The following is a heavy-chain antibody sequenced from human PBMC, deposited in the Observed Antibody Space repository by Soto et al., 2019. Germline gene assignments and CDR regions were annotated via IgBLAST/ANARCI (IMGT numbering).Heavy chain of an antibody. CDR3: AKERGYSGSYYSSLFDY. J-gene: IGHJ4*02. CDR2: IYYSGST. Sequence: QLQLQESGPGLVKPSETLSLTCTVSGGSISSSSHYWGWIRQPPGKGLEWIGSIYYSGSTYYNPSRTSRFTISLDTSKNQFSLTLSSVTPADTAVYYCAKERGYSGSYYSSLFDYWGQWTQVTVSS. D-gene: IGHD1-26*01. CDR1: GGSISSSSHY. V-gene: IGHV4-39*01.